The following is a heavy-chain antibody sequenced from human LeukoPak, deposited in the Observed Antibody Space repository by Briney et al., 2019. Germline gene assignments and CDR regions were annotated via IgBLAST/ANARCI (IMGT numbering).Heavy chain of an antibody. D-gene: IGHD6-19*01. V-gene: IGHV3-21*01. J-gene: IGHJ3*02. CDR3: ARRDRTSSGDAFDI. CDR1: GFTFSSYS. Sequence: GGSLRLSCAASGFTFSSYSMNWVRQAPGKGLEWVSSISSSSSYIYYADSVKGRFTISRDNAKNSLYLQMNSLRAEDTAVYYCARRDRTSSGDAFDIWGQGTMVTVSS. CDR2: ISSSSSYI.